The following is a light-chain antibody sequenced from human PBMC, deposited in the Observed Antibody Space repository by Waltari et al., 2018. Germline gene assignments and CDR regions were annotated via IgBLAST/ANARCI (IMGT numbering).Light chain of an antibody. CDR2: EVS. V-gene: IGLV2-8*01. J-gene: IGLJ2*01. Sequence: QSALTQPPSASGSPGQSVTISCTATSSAVGGSNYVSWYQQHPGKAPKLMIYEVSKRPSGVPDRFSGSKSGNTASLTVSGLQAEDEGDYYCSSYAGTNNVVFGGGTKLTVL. CDR1: SSAVGGSNY. CDR3: SSYAGTNNVV.